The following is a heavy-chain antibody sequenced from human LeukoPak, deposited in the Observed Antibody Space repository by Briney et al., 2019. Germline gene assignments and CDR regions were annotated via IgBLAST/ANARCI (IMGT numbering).Heavy chain of an antibody. CDR2: MNPNSGNT. D-gene: IGHD3-3*01. Sequence: ASVKVSCQASRYTFTGYYMHWVRQAPGQGLEWMGWMNPNSGNTGYAQKFHGRVTITRNTSISTAYMELSSLRSEDTAVYYCARYGGAYDSWGQGTLVTVSS. J-gene: IGHJ5*02. CDR1: RYTFTGYY. CDR3: ARYGGAYDS. V-gene: IGHV1-8*03.